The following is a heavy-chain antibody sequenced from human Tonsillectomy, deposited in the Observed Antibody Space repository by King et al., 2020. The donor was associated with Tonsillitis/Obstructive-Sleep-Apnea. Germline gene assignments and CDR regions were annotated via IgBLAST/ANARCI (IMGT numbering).Heavy chain of an antibody. CDR2: ISGSGGST. CDR1: GFTFSSYA. D-gene: IGHD4-17*01. Sequence: VQLVESGGGLVQPGGSLRLSCAASGFTFSSYAMSWVRQAPGKGLEWVSAISGSGGSTYYADSVKGRFTISRDNSKNTLYLQMNSLRAEDTALYYCAKDEVCDYVYSPYYYYGMDVWGQGTTVTVSS. J-gene: IGHJ6*02. V-gene: IGHV3-23*04. CDR3: AKDEVCDYVYSPYYYYGMDV.